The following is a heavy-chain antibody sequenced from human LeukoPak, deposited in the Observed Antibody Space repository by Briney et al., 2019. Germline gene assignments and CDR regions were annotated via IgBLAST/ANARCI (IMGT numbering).Heavy chain of an antibody. Sequence: SVTVSCTASGYTFTSYGISWVRQAPGQGLEWMGGIIPIFGTANHAQKFQGRVTITADESTSTAYMELSSLRSEDTAVYYCARVSSVCGGDCYPYFDYWGQGTLVTVSS. J-gene: IGHJ4*02. V-gene: IGHV1-69*13. CDR1: GYTFTSYG. CDR3: ARVSSVCGGDCYPYFDY. CDR2: IIPIFGTA. D-gene: IGHD2-21*02.